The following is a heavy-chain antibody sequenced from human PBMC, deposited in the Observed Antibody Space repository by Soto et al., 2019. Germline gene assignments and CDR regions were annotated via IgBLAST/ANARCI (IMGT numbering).Heavy chain of an antibody. V-gene: IGHV1-18*01. CDR3: ARDIVWGGVGESNWLDP. CDR1: GYTFTRYG. D-gene: IGHD3-10*01. Sequence: QGQLVQSGAEVKKPGASVKVSCKASGYTFTRYGISWVRQAPGQGLEWMGWLSAYNGNTNYAQTFQGRVTMTTDTSTSTAYMELRSLRSDDTAVYYCARDIVWGGVGESNWLDPWGQGTLVTVSS. CDR2: LSAYNGNT. J-gene: IGHJ5*02.